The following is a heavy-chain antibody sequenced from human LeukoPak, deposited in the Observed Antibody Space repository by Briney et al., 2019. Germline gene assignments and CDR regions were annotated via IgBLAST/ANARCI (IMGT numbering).Heavy chain of an antibody. D-gene: IGHD1-26*01. V-gene: IGHV4-38-2*02. J-gene: IGHJ5*02. CDR2: IYHSGTT. Sequence: SETLSLTCTVSAYSISNGFLWGWIRPPPGKGLEWIGSIYHSGTTYYNPSLKSRVTMSVETSKNQFSLKLSSVTAADTAVYYCTRLSHVAGAAKVSWFDPWGQGTLVTVSS. CDR3: TRLSHVAGAAKVSWFDP. CDR1: AYSISNGFL.